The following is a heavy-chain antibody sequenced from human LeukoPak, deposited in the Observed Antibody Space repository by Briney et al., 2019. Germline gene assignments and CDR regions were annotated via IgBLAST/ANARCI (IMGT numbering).Heavy chain of an antibody. D-gene: IGHD3-9*01. Sequence: GGSLRLSCAASGFTFSSYAMSWVRQAPGKGLEWVSAISGSGGNTYYADSVKGRFTISRDNSKNTLYLQMNSPRAEDTAVYYCAKGDILTGGYFDYWGQGTLVTVSS. CDR3: AKGDILTGGYFDY. CDR1: GFTFSSYA. V-gene: IGHV3-23*01. CDR2: ISGSGGNT. J-gene: IGHJ4*02.